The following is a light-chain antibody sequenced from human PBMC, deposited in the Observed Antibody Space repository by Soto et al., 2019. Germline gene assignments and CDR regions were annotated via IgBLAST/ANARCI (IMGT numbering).Light chain of an antibody. CDR1: PSVSSY. J-gene: IGKJ4*01. V-gene: IGKV3-11*01. Sequence: EIVLTQSPATLSLSPGDRAALSCRASPSVSSYLAWYQQKPGQAPRLLIDDASKRVTGIPARFSGSGSGTDFTLTISSLEPEDFAVYFCQQRSNWPSTVGGGTKVEI. CDR2: DAS. CDR3: QQRSNWPST.